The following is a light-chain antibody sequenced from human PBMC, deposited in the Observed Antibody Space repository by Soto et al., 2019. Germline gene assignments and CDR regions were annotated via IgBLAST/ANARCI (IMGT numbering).Light chain of an antibody. J-gene: IGKJ5*01. CDR3: QQYKSWPIT. CDR2: GPS. Sequence: EIVMMQSPATLSVSPGERATLSCRASQSVSGDLAWYQQKPGRAPRLLIYGPSTRATGIPVRFSGSGSGTEFTLTISGLQSEDFAIYFCQQYKSWPITFGQGTRLEIK. V-gene: IGKV3-15*01. CDR1: QSVSGD.